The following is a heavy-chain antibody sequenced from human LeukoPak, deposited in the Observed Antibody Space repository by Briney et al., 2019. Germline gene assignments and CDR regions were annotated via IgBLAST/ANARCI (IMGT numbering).Heavy chain of an antibody. CDR1: GGSISSNY. Sequence: SETLSLTCTVSGGSISSNYWSWIRQPPGKGLEWIGYIYNSGTTNYNPSLKGRVTLSIDTSKNQLSLKLSSVTAADTAVYYCARGGYSGRYSWGQGTLVTVSS. J-gene: IGHJ4*02. V-gene: IGHV4-59*12. CDR2: IYNSGTT. CDR3: ARGGYSGRYS. D-gene: IGHD5-12*01.